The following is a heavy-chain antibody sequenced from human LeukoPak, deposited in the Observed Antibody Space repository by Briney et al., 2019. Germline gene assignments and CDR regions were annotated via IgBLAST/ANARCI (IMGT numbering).Heavy chain of an antibody. D-gene: IGHD6-19*01. V-gene: IGHV3-33*01. J-gene: IGHJ4*02. CDR1: GFTFSSYG. CDR3: VRDGGSGLDY. Sequence: GGSLRLSCAASGFTFSSYGMHWVRQTPDKGLEWVAVIWYDGSKEYYADSVKGRFTISKDNSKNTLYLQMNSLRAEDTAVYYCVRDGGSGLDYWGQGTLVTVSS. CDR2: IWYDGSKE.